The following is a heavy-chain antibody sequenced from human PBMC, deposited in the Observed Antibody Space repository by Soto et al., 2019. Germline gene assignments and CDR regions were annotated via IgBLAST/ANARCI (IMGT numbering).Heavy chain of an antibody. V-gene: IGHV4-59*01. J-gene: IGHJ4*02. Sequence: PSETLSLTCSVSGRSKRRNYWSWIRQSPDKGLEWLGYVFYGGTVYNQSLGGRVSMSVETSKCLFSLTLTSVTVADTAVFSCACYGVARYVESWGPGFLVTFS. CDR1: GRSKRRNY. CDR2: VFYGGT. D-gene: IGHD2-15*01. CDR3: ACYGVARYVES.